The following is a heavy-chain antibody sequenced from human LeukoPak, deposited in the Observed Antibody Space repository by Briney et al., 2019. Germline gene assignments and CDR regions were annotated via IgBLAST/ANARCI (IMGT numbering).Heavy chain of an antibody. CDR1: GYTFTSYA. Sequence: SVKVSCKASGYTFTSYAMHWVRQAPGQGLEWMGGIIPIFGAANYAQKFQGGVTITADESTSTAYMELSSLRSEDTAVYYCARDLKGYCSGGSCYGNWFDPWGQGTLVTVSS. D-gene: IGHD2-15*01. V-gene: IGHV1-69*13. CDR2: IIPIFGAA. J-gene: IGHJ5*02. CDR3: ARDLKGYCSGGSCYGNWFDP.